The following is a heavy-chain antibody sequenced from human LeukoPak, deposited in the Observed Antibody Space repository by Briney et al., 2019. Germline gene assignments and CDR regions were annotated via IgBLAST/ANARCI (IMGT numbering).Heavy chain of an antibody. V-gene: IGHV3-7*01. CDR3: ARVLITIFGVVNNNWFDP. CDR1: GFSFSNYW. D-gene: IGHD3-3*01. Sequence: GGSLRLSCADSGFSFSNYWMTWVRQAPGKGLEWVANIKQDGSEKYYVDSVKGRFTISRDNAKNSLYLQMNSLRAEDTAVYYCARVLITIFGVVNNNWFDPWGQGTLVTVSS. CDR2: IKQDGSEK. J-gene: IGHJ5*02.